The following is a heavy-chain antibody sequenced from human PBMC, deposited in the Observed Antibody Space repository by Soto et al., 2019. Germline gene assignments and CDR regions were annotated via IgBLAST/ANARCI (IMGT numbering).Heavy chain of an antibody. V-gene: IGHV3-30*18. CDR1: PQTSKKFV. J-gene: IGHJ6*02. CDR2: ISYAGNNI. Sequence: SLTHPRTAAPQTSKKFVMHCARQAPGKGLEWVAVISYAGNNIYYADSVKGRFTLSRDNSGNTLYLEMSSLRGEDTAVYYGANDQSSLFRIRSGMAVWGQGT. D-gene: IGHD3-10*01. CDR3: ANDQSSLFRIRSGMAV.